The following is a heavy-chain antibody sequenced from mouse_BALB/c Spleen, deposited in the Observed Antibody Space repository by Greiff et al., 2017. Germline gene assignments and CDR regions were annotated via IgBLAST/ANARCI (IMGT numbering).Heavy chain of an antibody. J-gene: IGHJ2*01. CDR1: GYAFTNYL. Sequence: QVQLQQSGAELVRPGTSVKVSCKASGYAFTNYLIEWVKQRPGQGLEWIGVINPGSGGTNYNEKFKGKATLTADKSSSTAYMQLSSLTSDDSAVYFCAITTVVVGDYWGQGATLTVSS. CDR2: INPGSGGT. V-gene: IGHV1-54*01. D-gene: IGHD1-1*01. CDR3: AITTVVVGDY.